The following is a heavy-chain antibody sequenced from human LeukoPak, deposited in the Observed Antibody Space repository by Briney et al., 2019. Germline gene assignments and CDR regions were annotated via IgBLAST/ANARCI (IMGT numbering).Heavy chain of an antibody. J-gene: IGHJ3*02. CDR2: ISSSSSYI. CDR3: ARGHVLRYFDWLPYHEDAFDI. D-gene: IGHD3-9*01. V-gene: IGHV3-21*01. Sequence: GGSLRLSCAASGFTFSSYSMNWVRQAPGKGLEWVSSISSSSSYIYYADSVKGRFTISRDNAKNSLYLQMNSLRAEDTAVYYCARGHVLRYFDWLPYHEDAFDIWGQGTMVTVSS. CDR1: GFTFSSYS.